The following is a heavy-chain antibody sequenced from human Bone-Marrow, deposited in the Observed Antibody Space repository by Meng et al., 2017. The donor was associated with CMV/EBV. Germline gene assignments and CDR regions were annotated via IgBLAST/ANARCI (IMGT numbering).Heavy chain of an antibody. CDR3: ARRGGYDRGRFDY. J-gene: IGHJ4*02. CDR2: ISSSSSYI. CDR1: GFTFSSYS. Sequence: VQWGESGGGLVKPGGSLRLSCAASGFTFSSYSMNWVRQAPGKGLEWVSSISSSSSYIYYADSVKGRFTISRDNAKNSLYLQMNSLRAEDTAVYYCARRGGYDRGRFDYWGQGTLVTVSS. D-gene: IGHD5-12*01. V-gene: IGHV3-21*01.